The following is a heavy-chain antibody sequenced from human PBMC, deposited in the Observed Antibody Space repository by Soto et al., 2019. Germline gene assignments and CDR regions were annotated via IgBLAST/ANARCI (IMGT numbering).Heavy chain of an antibody. CDR1: AGSFTTYY. V-gene: IGHV4-34*01. Sequence: QVQLQQCGAGLLKPSETLSRTCAVYAGSFTTYYWSWIRQPPGKGLEWIGEINSSGSTNYNPSLKSRLTISVDTSKNQFSLRLTSVTAADTAVYYCARIRARFSRSAFDIWGQGTMVTVSS. J-gene: IGHJ3*02. CDR2: INSSGST. D-gene: IGHD3-10*01. CDR3: ARIRARFSRSAFDI.